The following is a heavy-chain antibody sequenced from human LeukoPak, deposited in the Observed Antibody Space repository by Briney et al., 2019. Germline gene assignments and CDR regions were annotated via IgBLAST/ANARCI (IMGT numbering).Heavy chain of an antibody. CDR1: GYTFTGYY. J-gene: IGHJ4*02. V-gene: IGHV1-2*02. Sequence: GASVKVSCKASGYTFTGYYMHWVRQAPGQGLEWMGWINPNSGGTNYAQKFQGRVTMTRDTSISTAYMELSRLRSDDTAVYYCARDTSSSSGLLFGYWGQGTLVTVSS. CDR3: ARDTSSSSGLLFGY. D-gene: IGHD6-6*01. CDR2: INPNSGGT.